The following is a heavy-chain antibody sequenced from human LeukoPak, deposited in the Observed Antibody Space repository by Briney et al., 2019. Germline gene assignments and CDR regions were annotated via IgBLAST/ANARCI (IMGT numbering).Heavy chain of an antibody. Sequence: GGSVRLPRAASGVTHSSNYMLWVRQPRGRAREDVADIYKGGSTQYAVSVKGRFTISRDDSKKTLYLQMNSLSAGDSAVYYCARDRGYSYGYYYYYYMAVWGKGTTLTVPS. CDR1: GVTHSSNY. CDR3: ARDRGYSYGYYYYYYMAV. J-gene: IGHJ6*03. V-gene: IGHV3-53*01. CDR2: IYKGGST. D-gene: IGHD5-18*01.